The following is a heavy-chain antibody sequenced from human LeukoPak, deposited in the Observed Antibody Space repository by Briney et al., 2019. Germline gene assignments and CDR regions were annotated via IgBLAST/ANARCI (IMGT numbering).Heavy chain of an antibody. CDR2: INHSGST. CDR1: GGSFSGYY. CDR3: ARNQRWFDP. D-gene: IGHD2-2*01. V-gene: IGHV4-34*01. Sequence: PSETLSLPCAVYGGSFSGYYWSWIRQPPGKGLEWIGEINHSGSTNYNPSLKSRVTISVDTSKNQFSLKLSSVTAADTAVYYCARNQRWFDPWGQGTLVTVSS. J-gene: IGHJ5*02.